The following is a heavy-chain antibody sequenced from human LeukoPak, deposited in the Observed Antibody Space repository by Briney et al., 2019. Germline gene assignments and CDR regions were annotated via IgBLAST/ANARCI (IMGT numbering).Heavy chain of an antibody. D-gene: IGHD2-2*01. V-gene: IGHV4-59*08. CDR1: GGSMTGHY. Sequence: KPSETLSLTCTVSGGSMTGHYWIWLRQPPGKGLEWIGHIFYTGITNYGPSLKGRVTFLVDTSKNQFSLRVNSVTAADTAVYYCARLTRLVPVGTTYYHSLDVWGQGSTVTVSS. CDR2: IFYTGIT. CDR3: ARLTRLVPVGTTYYHSLDV. J-gene: IGHJ6*02.